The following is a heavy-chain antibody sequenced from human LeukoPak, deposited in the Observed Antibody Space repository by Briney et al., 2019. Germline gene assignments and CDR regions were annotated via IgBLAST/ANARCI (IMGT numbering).Heavy chain of an antibody. Sequence: PGGSLRLSYTASGFIFNDFWMSWVRRAPGEGLEWVANIRQDGSAKNYVDSVKGRFTISRDNAKKSLYLLMNGLTAEDTAVYYCAPPPIAATGNWGQGTLVTVSS. J-gene: IGHJ4*02. V-gene: IGHV3-7*01. CDR1: GFIFNDFW. CDR3: APPPIAATGN. CDR2: IRQDGSAK. D-gene: IGHD5-12*01.